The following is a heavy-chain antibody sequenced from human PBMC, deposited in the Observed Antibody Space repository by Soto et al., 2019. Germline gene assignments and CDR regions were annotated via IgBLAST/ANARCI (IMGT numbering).Heavy chain of an antibody. V-gene: IGHV4-39*01. J-gene: IGHJ5*02. CDR2: IYSSGGT. CDR1: GGSISNSTYY. Sequence: PSETLSLTCTVSGGSISNSTYYWAWIRQPPGKGLEWIGSIYSSGGTSYNPSLKSRVTISVGWSKNHFSLKLTSVTAADTAVYFCARHPEYLDWPQNWFDPWGRGTLVTVSS. CDR3: ARHPEYLDWPQNWFDP. D-gene: IGHD3-9*01.